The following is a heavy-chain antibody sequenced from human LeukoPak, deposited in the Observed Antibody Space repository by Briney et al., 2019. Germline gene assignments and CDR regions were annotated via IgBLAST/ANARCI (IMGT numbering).Heavy chain of an antibody. J-gene: IGHJ4*02. V-gene: IGHV3-30*04. CDR2: ISYDESKR. D-gene: IGHD3-3*01. CDR3: ANTYYAFWSGSF. Sequence: SGGSLRLSCAASGFTFSNYGIHWVRQAPGKGLEWVTVISYDESKRYYADSVEGRFTISRDNSKNTVYLQMNSLRAEDTAVYYCANTYYAFWSGSFWGQGTLVTVSS. CDR1: GFTFSNYG.